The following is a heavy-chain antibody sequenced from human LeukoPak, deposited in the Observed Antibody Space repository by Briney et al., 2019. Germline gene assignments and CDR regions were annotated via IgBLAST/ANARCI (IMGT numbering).Heavy chain of an antibody. D-gene: IGHD3-10*01. CDR3: ARDRHYYGSGSFGN. Sequence: GASVKVSCKASGYTFTSYAMHWVRQAPGQRLEWMGWINAGNGNTKYSQKFQGRVTITRYTSASTAYMELSSLRSEDTAVYYCARDRHYYGSGSFGNWGQGTLVTVSS. J-gene: IGHJ4*02. CDR1: GYTFTSYA. CDR2: INAGNGNT. V-gene: IGHV1-3*01.